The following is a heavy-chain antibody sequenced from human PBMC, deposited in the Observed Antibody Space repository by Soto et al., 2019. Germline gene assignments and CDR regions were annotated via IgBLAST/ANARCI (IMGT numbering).Heavy chain of an antibody. CDR3: AREGVVAAPYNWFDP. J-gene: IGHJ5*02. D-gene: IGHD2-15*01. CDR1: GGTFSSYT. V-gene: IGHV1-69*04. CDR2: IIPILGIA. Sequence: SVKVSCKASGGTFSSYTISWVRQAPGQGLEWMGRIIPILGIANYAQKFQGRVTITADKSTSTAYMELSSLRSEDTAVYYCAREGVVAAPYNWFDPWGQGTLVTVSS.